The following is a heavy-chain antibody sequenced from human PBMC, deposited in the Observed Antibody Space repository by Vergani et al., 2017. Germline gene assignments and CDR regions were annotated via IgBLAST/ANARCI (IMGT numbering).Heavy chain of an antibody. J-gene: IGHJ5*02. CDR2: ISWNSGRI. V-gene: IGHV3-9*01. Sequence: EVQLVESGGGLVQPGRSLRLSCAASGFTFDDYAMHWVRQAPGKGLEWVSGISWNSGRIGYADSVKGRFTISRDNAKNSLYLQMNSLRAEDTGVYYCARDLRLLYNRFDPWGQGTLVTVSS. CDR1: GFTFDDYA. CDR3: ARDLRLLYNRFDP. D-gene: IGHD1-14*01.